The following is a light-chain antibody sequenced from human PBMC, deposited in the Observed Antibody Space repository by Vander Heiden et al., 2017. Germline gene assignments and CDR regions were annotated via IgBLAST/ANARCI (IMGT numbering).Light chain of an antibody. V-gene: IGKV3-11*01. CDR2: DAS. J-gene: IGKJ2*02. CDR3: RQRSNRPWT. Sequence: IVLTQSPATLSLSPAERPTLSCRASQRVSSYLAWYQQKPGQAPRLLIYDASNKAAGIPARFSGSGSGTDFTLTISSLEPEDVAVYYCRQRSNRPWTFGQGTKLEIK. CDR1: QRVSSY.